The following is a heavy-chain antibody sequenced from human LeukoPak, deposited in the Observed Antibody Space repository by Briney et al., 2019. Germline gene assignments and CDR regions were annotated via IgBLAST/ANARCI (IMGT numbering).Heavy chain of an antibody. CDR1: GFTFSKYD. Sequence: GGSLRLSCVASGFTFSKYDMSWVRQAPGKGLEWVSGISDSGDQTYYADSVRARFTISRDNSKNTLYLQVNSLRAEDTALYYCAKEITLTTAYFDHWGQGTLVTVSS. CDR3: AKEITLTTAYFDH. J-gene: IGHJ4*02. CDR2: ISDSGDQT. V-gene: IGHV3-23*01. D-gene: IGHD4-17*01.